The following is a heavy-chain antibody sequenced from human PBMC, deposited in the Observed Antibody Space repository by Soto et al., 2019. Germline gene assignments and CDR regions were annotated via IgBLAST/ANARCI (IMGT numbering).Heavy chain of an antibody. CDR3: ARPPLPGYSIHFNS. D-gene: IGHD2-15*01. V-gene: IGHV5-51*01. CDR2: VYPRDSDT. Sequence: PGESLKISCKASGYIFIDYWIGWVRQMPGNGLEWMGIVYPRDSDTRYSPSFQGQVTISAYRSTGTAFLQWRSLKASDTALYYCARPPLPGYSIHFNSWGQGTLVTVSS. CDR1: GYIFIDYW. J-gene: IGHJ4*02.